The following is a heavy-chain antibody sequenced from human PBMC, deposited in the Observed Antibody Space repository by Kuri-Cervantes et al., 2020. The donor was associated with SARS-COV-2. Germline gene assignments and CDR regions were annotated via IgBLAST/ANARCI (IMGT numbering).Heavy chain of an antibody. CDR1: GYTFTGYY. Sequence: ASVKVSCKASGYTFTGYYMHWVRQAPGQGLEWMGWINPNSGGTNYAQKFQGRVTMTRDTSISTAYMELSRLRSDDTAVYYCARADPTIYDAFDFWGQGTMVTVSS. J-gene: IGHJ3*01. CDR3: ARADPTIYDAFDF. V-gene: IGHV1-2*02. CDR2: INPNSGGT.